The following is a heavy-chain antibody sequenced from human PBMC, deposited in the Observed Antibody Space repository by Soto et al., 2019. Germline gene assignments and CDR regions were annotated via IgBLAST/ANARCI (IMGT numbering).Heavy chain of an antibody. CDR2: INPNSGVT. CDR3: ATESGGATATLDYYYFYMDV. D-gene: IGHD5-12*01. CDR1: GDTFNDYY. V-gene: IGHV1-2*04. J-gene: IGHJ6*03. Sequence: QVQLVQSGAEVKKPGASVTVSCRSSGDTFNDYYIHWVRQAPGQGLEWMGWINPNSGVTKYAQKLHGCVSMTRDTSIRTVYMQLSRLRSDDTAVYYGATESGGATATLDYYYFYMDVWGTGTTVTVSS.